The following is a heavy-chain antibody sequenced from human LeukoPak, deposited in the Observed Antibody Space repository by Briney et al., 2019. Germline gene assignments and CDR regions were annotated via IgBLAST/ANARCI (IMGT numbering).Heavy chain of an antibody. J-gene: IGHJ6*04. CDR2: INHSGST. CDR3: ASNMFRGPGLWYYGMDV. CDR1: GGSFSGYY. D-gene: IGHD3-10*01. Sequence: SETLSLTCAVYGGSFSGYYWSWIRQPPGKGLEWIGEINHSGSTNYNPSLKSRVTISVDTSKNQFSLKLSSVTAADTAVYYCASNMFRGPGLWYYGMDVWGKGTTVTVSS. V-gene: IGHV4-34*01.